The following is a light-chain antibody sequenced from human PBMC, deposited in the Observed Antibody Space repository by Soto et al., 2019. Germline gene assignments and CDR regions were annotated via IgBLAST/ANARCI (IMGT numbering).Light chain of an antibody. CDR2: EVS. J-gene: IGLJ1*01. Sequence: QSVLTHPASVSGSAGQSITISCTGTSSDVGGYNYVSRYQQHPGKAPKLMIYEVSNRPSGVSNRFSGSKSGNTASLTISGLQAEDEADYYCSSYTSSSTQVFGTGTKVTVL. CDR3: SSYTSSSTQV. CDR1: SSDVGGYNY. V-gene: IGLV2-14*01.